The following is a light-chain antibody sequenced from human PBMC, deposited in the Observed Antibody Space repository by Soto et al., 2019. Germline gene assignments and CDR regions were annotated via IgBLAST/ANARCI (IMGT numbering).Light chain of an antibody. Sequence: EIVLTQSPGTLSLSPGERATLSCRASQSVNSNFFAWYQQKPGQAPRLLIYGVSTRATGIPDRFAGSGSGTDFALTISGLEPEDFVIYYCQQYGSSPRSFGQGTKVEIK. CDR1: QSVNSNF. J-gene: IGKJ2*03. CDR3: QQYGSSPRS. V-gene: IGKV3-20*01. CDR2: GVS.